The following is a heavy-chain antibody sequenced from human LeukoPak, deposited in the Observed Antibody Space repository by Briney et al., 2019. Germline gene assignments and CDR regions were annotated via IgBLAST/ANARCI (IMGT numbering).Heavy chain of an antibody. V-gene: IGHV3-23*01. CDR3: AKAPGWLAPFDY. J-gene: IGHJ4*02. D-gene: IGHD6-19*01. CDR1: VFTFISYA. Sequence: GGSLRLSCAASVFTFISYAMSWVRQAPGKGVEWVSAIRRSGCSTYYADSVRGRFTISRDNSKNTVYLQMNTLRAEATAVYYCAKAPGWLAPFDYWGPGTLVTVSS. CDR2: IRRSGCST.